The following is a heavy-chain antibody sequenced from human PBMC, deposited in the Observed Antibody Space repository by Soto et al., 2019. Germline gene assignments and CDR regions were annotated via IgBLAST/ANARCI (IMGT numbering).Heavy chain of an antibody. CDR3: ARSSGSYSDFDF. D-gene: IGHD1-26*01. J-gene: IGHJ4*02. CDR1: GYTFTNYH. V-gene: IGHV1-2*02. CDR2: IDPNSGGT. Sequence: QVQVVQSGAERTKPGASVKVSCTASGYTFTNYHIHWVRQAPGQGLEWLGWIDPNSGGTKYAQKFQGRVIVTRETSISTAYMELNSLRSDDTAVYYCARSSGSYSDFDFWGQGTLVTVSS.